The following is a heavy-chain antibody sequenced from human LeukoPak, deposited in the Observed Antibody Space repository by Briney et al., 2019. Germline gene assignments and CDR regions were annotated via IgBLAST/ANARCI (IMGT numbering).Heavy chain of an antibody. CDR1: GFTFSNYV. CDR3: ARDNDWAFHY. Sequence: PGGSLRVSCAASGFTFSNYVMSWVRQAPGNGLEWVSYINHNGEMIFYPDFVKGRFTISRDNAKNSLYLQMNSLRDEDTAVYYCARDNDWAFHYWGQGTLVTVSS. D-gene: IGHD3-9*01. J-gene: IGHJ4*02. CDR2: INHNGEMI. V-gene: IGHV3-48*02.